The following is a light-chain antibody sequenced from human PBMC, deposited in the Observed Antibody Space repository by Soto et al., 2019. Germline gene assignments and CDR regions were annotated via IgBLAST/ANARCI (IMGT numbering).Light chain of an antibody. J-gene: IGKJ4*01. CDR1: QSVRSN. V-gene: IGKV3-15*01. Sequence: EVFMTQSPATLSLSPGETATLSCRASQSVRSNLAWYQQTPGQAPRLLIYDASTRATGIPARFSGSGSGTEFTLTISSLQSEDFAVYYCQQCNNWPLTFGGGTQVDIK. CDR2: DAS. CDR3: QQCNNWPLT.